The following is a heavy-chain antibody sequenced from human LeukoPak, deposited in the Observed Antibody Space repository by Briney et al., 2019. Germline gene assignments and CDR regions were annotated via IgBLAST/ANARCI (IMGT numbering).Heavy chain of an antibody. CDR3: ASQGDDGNSHWFDP. CDR1: GGTFSSYA. V-gene: IGHV1-69*05. D-gene: IGHD3-16*01. CDR2: IIPIFGTA. J-gene: IGHJ5*02. Sequence: EASVRVSCKASGGTFSSYAISWVRQAPGQGLEWMGGIIPIFGTANYAQKFQGRVTITTDESTSTAYMELSSLRSEDTAVYYRASQGDDGNSHWFDPWGQGTLVTVSS.